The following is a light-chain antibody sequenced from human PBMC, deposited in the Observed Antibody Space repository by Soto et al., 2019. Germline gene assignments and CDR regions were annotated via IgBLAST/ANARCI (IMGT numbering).Light chain of an antibody. CDR1: QSIVSNY. CDR2: GSS. CDR3: QQYGSSPPT. J-gene: IGKJ1*01. Sequence: EIVLTQSPGTLSLSPGERATLSCKASQSIVSNYLAWYQRRPGQAPRLLIYGSSSRATDIPARFSGSGSGTDFTRTSTRLESEYFAVYYCQQYGSSPPTCGQGTKVEFK. V-gene: IGKV3-20*01.